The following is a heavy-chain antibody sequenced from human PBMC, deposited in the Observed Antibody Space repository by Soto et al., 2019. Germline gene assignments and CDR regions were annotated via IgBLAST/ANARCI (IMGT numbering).Heavy chain of an antibody. CDR1: GYTFTSYA. J-gene: IGHJ6*02. CDR3: ARAGYCSGGSCLVYYYYGMDV. V-gene: IGHV1-3*01. Sequence: ASVKVSCKASGYTFTSYAMHWVRQAPGQRLEWMGWINAGNGNTKYSQKFQGRVTITRDTSASTAYMELSSLRSEDTAVHYCARAGYCSGGSCLVYYYYGMDVWGQGTTVTVSS. D-gene: IGHD2-15*01. CDR2: INAGNGNT.